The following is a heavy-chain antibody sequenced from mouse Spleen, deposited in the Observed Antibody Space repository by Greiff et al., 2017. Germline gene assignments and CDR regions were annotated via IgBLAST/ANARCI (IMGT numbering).Heavy chain of an antibody. CDR1: GYTFTSYW. V-gene: IGHV1-61*01. CDR3: ARGARAPDY. Sequence: VKLQQPGAELVRPGSSVKLSCKASGYTFTSYWMDWVKQRPGQGLEWIGNIYPSDSETHYNQKFKDKATLTVDKSSSTAYMQLSSLTSEDSAVYYCARGARAPDYWGQGTTLTVSS. D-gene: IGHD3-1*01. CDR2: IYPSDSET. J-gene: IGHJ2*01.